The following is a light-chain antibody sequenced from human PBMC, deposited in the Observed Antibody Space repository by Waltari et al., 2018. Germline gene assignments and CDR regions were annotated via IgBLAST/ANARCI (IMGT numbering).Light chain of an antibody. CDR1: QSITTY. J-gene: IGKJ3*01. Sequence: DIQMTQSPSSLSASVGDRVTITCRASQSITTYLNWYQQKPGKAPNLLIYGASSLQSGVPSRFNGSGSGTDFTLTISSLQPEDFATYYCQQTYSTPPFTFGPGTKVDI. CDR2: GAS. V-gene: IGKV1-39*01. CDR3: QQTYSTPPFT.